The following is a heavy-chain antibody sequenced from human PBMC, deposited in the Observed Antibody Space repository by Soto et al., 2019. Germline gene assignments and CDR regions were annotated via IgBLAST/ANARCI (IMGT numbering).Heavy chain of an antibody. CDR3: ARHRNFFDY. J-gene: IGHJ4*02. CDR2: ISPYNGHT. CDR1: GYTFNNYG. V-gene: IGHV1-18*01. Sequence: QEQLVQSGAEVKKPGASVKVSCKASGYTFNNYGITWVRQAPGQGLEWMGWISPYNGHTNYAQKLQGRVTMTTDTPTSTAYMELRSLRSDDTAVYYCARHRNFFDYWGQGTLVTVSS.